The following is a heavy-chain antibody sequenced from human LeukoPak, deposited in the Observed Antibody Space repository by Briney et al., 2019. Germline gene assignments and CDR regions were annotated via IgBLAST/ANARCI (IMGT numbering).Heavy chain of an antibody. J-gene: IGHJ4*02. CDR3: ARDGKRGYSYGYTDY. D-gene: IGHD5-18*01. Sequence: GGSLRLSCAASGFTFSSYWMHWVRQAPGKGLVWVSRINSDGSSTSYADSVKGRVTISRDNAKNTLYLQMNGLRAEDTALYYYARDGKRGYSYGYTDYWGQGTLVTVSS. CDR2: INSDGSST. CDR1: GFTFSSYW. V-gene: IGHV3-74*01.